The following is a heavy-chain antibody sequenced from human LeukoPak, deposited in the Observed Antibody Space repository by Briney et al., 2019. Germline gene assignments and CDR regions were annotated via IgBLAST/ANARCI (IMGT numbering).Heavy chain of an antibody. J-gene: IGHJ4*02. CDR1: GFTFSSNA. CDR3: AKESSVGATELVDY. Sequence: GGSLRLSCAASGFTFSSNAMSWVCQARGKGLEWVSAISGSGGSTYYADSVEGRFTISRDNSKNTLYLQMNSLRAEDTAVYYCAKESSVGATELVDYWGQGTLVTVSS. CDR2: ISGSGGST. V-gene: IGHV3-23*01. D-gene: IGHD1-26*01.